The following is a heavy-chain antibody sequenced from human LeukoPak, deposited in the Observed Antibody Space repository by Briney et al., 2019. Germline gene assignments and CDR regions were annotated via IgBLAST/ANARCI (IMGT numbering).Heavy chain of an antibody. V-gene: IGHV3-74*01. D-gene: IGHD4-11*01. CDR2: ISNDGTST. CDR3: ARHGQGLHY. J-gene: IGHJ4*02. CDR1: GLTFSNYW. Sequence: PGGSLRLSCAVSGLTFSNYWMHWVRQAPGKGLVWVSRISNDGTSTSYADSVKGRFIISRDNAKNTLYLQMNSLRGEDTAVYYCARHGQGLHYWGQGALVTVSS.